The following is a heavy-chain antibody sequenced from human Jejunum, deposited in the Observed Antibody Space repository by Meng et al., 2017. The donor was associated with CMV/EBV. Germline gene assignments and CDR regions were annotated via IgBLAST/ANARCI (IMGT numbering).Heavy chain of an antibody. J-gene: IGHJ4*02. Sequence: SGFPFSTYGMHWVRQAPGKGLEWVAVIWYDGSNKYYADSVKGRFTISRDNSKSTLYLQMNSLRAEDTAVYYCAKGHTTSWYSFDYWGQGTLVTVSS. CDR2: IWYDGSNK. D-gene: IGHD6-13*01. CDR3: AKGHTTSWYSFDY. V-gene: IGHV3-33*06. CDR1: GFPFSTYG.